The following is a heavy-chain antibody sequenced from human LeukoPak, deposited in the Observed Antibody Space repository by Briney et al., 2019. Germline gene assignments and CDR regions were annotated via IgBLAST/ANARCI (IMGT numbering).Heavy chain of an antibody. D-gene: IGHD1-7*01. CDR3: VRDPQDVFQTTYLDC. J-gene: IGHJ4*02. CDR2: ISSRGSTI. CDR1: GFTFSSYS. Sequence: GGSLRLSCAASGFTFSSYSMSWIRQAPGKGLEWVSYISSRGSTIYYADSVKGRFTISRDNAENSLYLQMNSLRPEDTALYFCVRDPQDVFQTTYLDCWGQGTLVTVSS. V-gene: IGHV3-48*04.